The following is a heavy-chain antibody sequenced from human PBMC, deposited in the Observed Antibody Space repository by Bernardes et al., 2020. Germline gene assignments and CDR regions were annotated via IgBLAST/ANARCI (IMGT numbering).Heavy chain of an antibody. CDR1: GFTFSNYA. V-gene: IGHV3-23*01. D-gene: IGHD1-1*01. CDR3: TRVGTRITTSLAY. Sequence: GRSLRLSCEASGFTFSNYAMTWVRQVPGKGLEWVAGISGGGAETSYADSVKGRFTISRDIPKRTMYLLMISLRAEDTAIYYCTRVGTRITTSLAYWGQGTLVTVIS. J-gene: IGHJ4*02. CDR2: ISGGGAET.